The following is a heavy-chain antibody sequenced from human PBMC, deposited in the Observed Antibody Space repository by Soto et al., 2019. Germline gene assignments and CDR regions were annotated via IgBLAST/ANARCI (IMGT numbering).Heavy chain of an antibody. CDR1: GGSVSSGSNY. Sequence: QLQLQESGPGLVKPSETLSLTCTVSGGSVSSGSNYWGWIRQPPGKGLEWIVSMYFSGSTYYNPSLKSRVTNSVDTSKNQCSLKLTSVTAADTAVYYCARTPVPSRGLGAVDIWGQGTMVTVSS. V-gene: IGHV4-39*01. CDR2: MYFSGST. D-gene: IGHD2-2*01. CDR3: ARTPVPSRGLGAVDI. J-gene: IGHJ3*02.